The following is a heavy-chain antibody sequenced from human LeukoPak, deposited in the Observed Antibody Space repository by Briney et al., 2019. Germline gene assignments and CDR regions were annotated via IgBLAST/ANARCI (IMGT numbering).Heavy chain of an antibody. CDR2: MSHGGSNK. V-gene: IGHV3-30*03. J-gene: IGHJ6*04. CDR1: GSSFNNYG. CDR3: ARDRTDGLRYSWCLDV. D-gene: IGHD3-9*01. Sequence: GGSLRLSCAASGSSFNNYGMHWVRQAPGKGLEWVATMSHGGSNKYYADSVKGRFTIPGDNSKNTLYLQMSSLRAEDTAVYYCARDRTDGLRYSWCLDVWGKGTTVTVSS.